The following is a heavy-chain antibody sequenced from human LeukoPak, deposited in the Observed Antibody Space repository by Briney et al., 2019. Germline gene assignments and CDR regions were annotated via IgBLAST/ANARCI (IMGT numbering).Heavy chain of an antibody. D-gene: IGHD3-10*02. CDR3: AELGITMIGGV. Sequence: HPGRSLRLSCAASGFTFDDYAMHWVRHAPGKGLEWVSGISLNSGSIASADSVKGRFYLSTDNAKNSLYLQMNSLRAEDTAVYYCAELGITMIGGVWGKGTTVTISS. CDR2: ISLNSGSI. CDR1: GFTFDDYA. J-gene: IGHJ6*04. V-gene: IGHV3-9*01.